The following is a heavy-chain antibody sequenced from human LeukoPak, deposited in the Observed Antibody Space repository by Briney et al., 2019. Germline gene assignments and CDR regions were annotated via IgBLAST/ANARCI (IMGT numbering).Heavy chain of an antibody. CDR2: ISAYNGNT. CDR3: ARDCSSTSCYTPFDY. V-gene: IGHV1-18*01. D-gene: IGHD2-2*02. CDR1: GYTFTSYG. Sequence: EASVKVSCKASGYTFTSYGISWVRQAPGQGLEWMGWISAYNGNTNYAQKLQGRVTMTTDTSTSTAYMELRSLRSDDTAVYYCARDCSSTSCYTPFDYWGQGTLVTVSS. J-gene: IGHJ4*02.